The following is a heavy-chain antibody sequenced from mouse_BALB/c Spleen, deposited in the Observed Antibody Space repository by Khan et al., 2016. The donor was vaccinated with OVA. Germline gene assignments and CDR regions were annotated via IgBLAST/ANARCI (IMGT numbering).Heavy chain of an antibody. CDR3: AISYYGTFWYFDV. Sequence: QVQLKQSGPELVKPGASVKMSCKASGFTLMSYYIHWVKQRPGRGLEWIGWIYPGDGRTKYNENFKGKTTLTADKSSSTAYMLLSSLTSEDSAIHFCAISYYGTFWYFDVWGAGTTVTVSS. CDR1: GFTLMSYY. CDR2: IYPGDGRT. D-gene: IGHD1-1*01. J-gene: IGHJ1*01. V-gene: IGHV1S56*01.